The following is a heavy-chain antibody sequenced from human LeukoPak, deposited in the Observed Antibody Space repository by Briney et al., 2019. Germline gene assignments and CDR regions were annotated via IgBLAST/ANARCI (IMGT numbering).Heavy chain of an antibody. Sequence: SETLSLTCAVYGGSFSGYYWSWLHQPPGKGLEWIGEINHSGSTNYNPSLKSRVTISVDTSKNQFSLKLSSVTAADTAVYYCASGSGALYYFDYWGQGTLVTVSS. CDR2: INHSGST. CDR1: GGSFSGYY. D-gene: IGHD6-19*01. CDR3: ASGSGALYYFDY. V-gene: IGHV4-34*01. J-gene: IGHJ4*02.